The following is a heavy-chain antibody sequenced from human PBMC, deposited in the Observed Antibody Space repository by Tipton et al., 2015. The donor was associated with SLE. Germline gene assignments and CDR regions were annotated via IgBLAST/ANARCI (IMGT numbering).Heavy chain of an antibody. CDR1: GGSISSSSYY. D-gene: IGHD4-17*01. CDR2: IYYSGST. CDR3: ARDHPIMTTVTS. V-gene: IGHV4-39*07. Sequence: TLSLTCTVSGGSISSSSYYWGWIRQPPGKGLEWIGNIYYSGSTYYNPSLKGRVTISVDTSKNQFSLKLRSVTAADTAVYYCARDHPIMTTVTSWGQGTLVTVSS. J-gene: IGHJ4*02.